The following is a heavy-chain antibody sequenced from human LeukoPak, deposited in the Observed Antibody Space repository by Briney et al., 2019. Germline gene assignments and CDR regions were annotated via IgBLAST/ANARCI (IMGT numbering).Heavy chain of an antibody. Sequence: PSETLSLTCAVSGGSISSYYGSWIRQPPGKGLEWIGYIYYSGSTNYNPSLKSRVTISVDTSKNQFSLKLMSVTAADTAVYYCARDSGTTGEVKFDPWGQGTLVTVSS. J-gene: IGHJ5*02. CDR3: ARDSGTTGEVKFDP. V-gene: IGHV4-59*12. CDR1: GGSISSYY. D-gene: IGHD3-10*01. CDR2: IYYSGST.